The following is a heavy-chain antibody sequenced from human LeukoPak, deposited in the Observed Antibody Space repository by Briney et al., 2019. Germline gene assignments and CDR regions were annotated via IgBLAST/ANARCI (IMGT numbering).Heavy chain of an antibody. CDR3: AGKIEYPPRTFDY. D-gene: IGHD2-2*01. CDR2: IYYSGST. Sequence: PSETLSLTCTVSGGSISSSSYYWGWIRQPPGKGLEWIGSIYYSGSTSYNPSLKSRVTISVDTSKNQFSLKLSSVTAADTAVYYCAGKIEYPPRTFDYWGQGTLVTVSS. CDR1: GGSISSSSYY. J-gene: IGHJ4*02. V-gene: IGHV4-39*01.